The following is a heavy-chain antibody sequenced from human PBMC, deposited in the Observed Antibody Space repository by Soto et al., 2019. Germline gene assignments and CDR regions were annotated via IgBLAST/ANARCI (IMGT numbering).Heavy chain of an antibody. CDR3: AKGGGYYDSSGYYPLFDY. CDR2: ISGSGGST. J-gene: IGHJ4*02. CDR1: GFTFSSYA. V-gene: IGHV3-23*01. D-gene: IGHD3-22*01. Sequence: GSLRLSCAASGFTFSSYAMSWVRQAPWKGLEWVSAISGSGGSTYYADSVKGRFTISRDNSKNTLYLQMNSLRAEDTAVYYCAKGGGYYDSSGYYPLFDYWGQGTLVTVSS.